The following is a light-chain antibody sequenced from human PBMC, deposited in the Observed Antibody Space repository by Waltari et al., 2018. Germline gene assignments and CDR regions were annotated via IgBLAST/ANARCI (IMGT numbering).Light chain of an antibody. V-gene: IGLV7-46*01. Sequence: QAVVTQEPSLTVSPGGTVTLTCGSSTGAVTSGHYPYWFQQKPGQAPRTLIYDTNNRHSWTPARFSGSLLGGKAALTLAGAQPEDEAEYYCLLSYSGPPWVFGGGTKLTVL. CDR2: DTN. CDR1: TGAVTSGHY. CDR3: LLSYSGPPWV. J-gene: IGLJ3*02.